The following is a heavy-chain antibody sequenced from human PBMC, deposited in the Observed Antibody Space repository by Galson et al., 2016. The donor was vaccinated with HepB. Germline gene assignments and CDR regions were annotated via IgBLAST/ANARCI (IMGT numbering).Heavy chain of an antibody. CDR3: ARENYYGSGSTYYYYGMDV. J-gene: IGHJ6*02. D-gene: IGHD3-10*01. Sequence: SVKVSCKASGYTFTNYAMNWVRQAPGQGLEWMGWINTNTGNPTYAQGFPGRFVLSLDTSVSTAYLQISSLKAEDTAVYYCARENYYGSGSTYYYYGMDVWGQGTTVTVSS. CDR1: GYTFTNYA. V-gene: IGHV7-4-1*02. CDR2: INTNTGNP.